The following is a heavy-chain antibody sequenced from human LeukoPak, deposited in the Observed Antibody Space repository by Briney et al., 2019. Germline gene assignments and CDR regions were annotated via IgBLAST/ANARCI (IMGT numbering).Heavy chain of an antibody. D-gene: IGHD3-10*01. J-gene: IGHJ4*02. CDR1: GFTFSTYA. CDR3: VKGFVVLWFGELLSVDY. CDR2: RSGSVGST. V-gene: IGHV3-23*01. Sequence: GGSLRLSCAASGFTFSTYAMSWVRQAPGQGLEWVSARSGSVGSTYYVDSAKGRLTISRDNSKNTLYLQINNLRSEDPTVYYCVKGFVVLWFGELLSVDYWGQGTLVTVSS.